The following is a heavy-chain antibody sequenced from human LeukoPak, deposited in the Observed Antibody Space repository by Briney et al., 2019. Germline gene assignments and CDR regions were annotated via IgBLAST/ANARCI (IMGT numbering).Heavy chain of an antibody. Sequence: VASVKVSCKASGGTFSSYAISWVRQAPGQGLEWMGWISAYNGNTNYAQKLQGRVTMTTDTSTSTAYMELRSLRSDDTAVYYCARDQWELLAFQHWGQGTLVTVSS. CDR2: ISAYNGNT. J-gene: IGHJ1*01. CDR1: GGTFSSYA. D-gene: IGHD1-26*01. V-gene: IGHV1-18*01. CDR3: ARDQWELLAFQH.